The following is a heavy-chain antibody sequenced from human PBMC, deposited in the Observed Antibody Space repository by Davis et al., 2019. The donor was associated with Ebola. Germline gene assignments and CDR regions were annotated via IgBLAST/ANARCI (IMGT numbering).Heavy chain of an antibody. CDR3: ARGRGGGSQPT. J-gene: IGHJ5*02. CDR1: GFTLTNYA. Sequence: ASVKVSCKASGFTLTNYAIHWVRQAPGQRLEWMGWVHGGNGNTKYSQRFQGRVTITADKSTSTAYMELSSLRSEDTAVYYCARGRGGGSQPTWGQGTLVTVSS. V-gene: IGHV1-3*01. D-gene: IGHD2-15*01. CDR2: VHGGNGNT.